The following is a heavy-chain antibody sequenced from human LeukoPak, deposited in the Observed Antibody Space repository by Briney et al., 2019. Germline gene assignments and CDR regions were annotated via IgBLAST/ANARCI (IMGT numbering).Heavy chain of an antibody. CDR2: IYPGDSDT. Sequence: GESLKISCKGSGYTFSIYWIGWVRQMPGKVLELMGVIYPGDSDTRYNPSFQGQVTISVDKSISSAYLQWSGLKGSDTAMYYCVRQYGSGSYYFDYWGQGTLVTVST. J-gene: IGHJ4*02. CDR3: VRQYGSGSYYFDY. D-gene: IGHD6-19*01. V-gene: IGHV5-51*01. CDR1: GYTFSIYW.